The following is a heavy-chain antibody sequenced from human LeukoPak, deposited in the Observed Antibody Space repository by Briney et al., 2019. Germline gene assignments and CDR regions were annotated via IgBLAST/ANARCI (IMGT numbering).Heavy chain of an antibody. D-gene: IGHD2-2*01. CDR3: TRGLIVVVPAAMDY. CDR2: IRSKAYGGTT. Sequence: PGGSLRLSCTASGFTFGDYAMSWVRQAPGKGLEWVGFIRSKAYGGTTEYAASVKGRSTISRDDSKSIAYLQMNSLKTEDTAVYYCTRGLIVVVPAAMDYWGQGTLVTVSS. CDR1: GFTFGDYA. V-gene: IGHV3-49*04. J-gene: IGHJ4*02.